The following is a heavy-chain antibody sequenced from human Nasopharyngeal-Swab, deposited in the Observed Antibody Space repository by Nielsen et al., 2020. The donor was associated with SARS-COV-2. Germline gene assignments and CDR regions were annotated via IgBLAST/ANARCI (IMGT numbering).Heavy chain of an antibody. CDR2: IWYDGSNK. CDR3: ARGMWFRELSTTFYYYGMDV. J-gene: IGHJ6*02. Sequence: GESLKISCAASGFTFSSYAMHWVRQAPGKGLEWVAVIWYDGSNKYYADSVKGRFTISRDNSKNTLYLQMNSLRAEDTAVYYCARGMWFRELSTTFYYYGMDVWGQGTTVTVSS. D-gene: IGHD3-10*01. V-gene: IGHV3-33*08. CDR1: GFTFSSYA.